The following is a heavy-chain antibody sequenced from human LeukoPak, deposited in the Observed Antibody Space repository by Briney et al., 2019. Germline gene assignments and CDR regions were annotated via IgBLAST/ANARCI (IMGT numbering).Heavy chain of an antibody. J-gene: IGHJ4*02. D-gene: IGHD3-22*01. Sequence: SQTLSLTCTVSGGSISSGSYYWSWIRQPAGKGLEWIGRIYTSGSTNYNPSLKSRVTISVDTSKNQFSLKLSSVTAADTAVYCCARSLSPDSSGYSRAFDYWGQGTLVTVSS. CDR3: ARSLSPDSSGYSRAFDY. V-gene: IGHV4-61*02. CDR1: GGSISSGSYY. CDR2: IYTSGST.